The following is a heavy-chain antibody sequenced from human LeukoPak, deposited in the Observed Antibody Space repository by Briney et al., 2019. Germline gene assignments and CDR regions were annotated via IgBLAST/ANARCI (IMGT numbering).Heavy chain of an antibody. J-gene: IGHJ4*02. D-gene: IGHD5-12*01. CDR3: ARGSSSVAY. CDR1: GGSFSDSY. Sequence: SETLSLTCAVYGGSFSDSYWSWIRQPPGEGLEWVGEISHSGDTNYNPSLKSRVTISVDTFKNQFSLNLSSVTAADTAVYYCARGSSSVAYWGQGTLVTVSS. V-gene: IGHV4-34*01. CDR2: ISHSGDT.